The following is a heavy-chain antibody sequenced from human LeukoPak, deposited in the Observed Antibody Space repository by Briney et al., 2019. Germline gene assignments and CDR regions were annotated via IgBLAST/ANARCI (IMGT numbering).Heavy chain of an antibody. Sequence: GGSLRLSCAASGLTFSSYAVSWVRQAPGKGPEWVSSISGSGGDTYYADSVKGRFTISRDNSKNTLYLQMNSLRAEDTAVYYCAKAPATGEGYYFYYMDVWGKGTTVTVPS. J-gene: IGHJ6*03. D-gene: IGHD7-27*01. V-gene: IGHV3-23*01. CDR1: GLTFSSYA. CDR3: AKAPATGEGYYFYYMDV. CDR2: ISGSGGDT.